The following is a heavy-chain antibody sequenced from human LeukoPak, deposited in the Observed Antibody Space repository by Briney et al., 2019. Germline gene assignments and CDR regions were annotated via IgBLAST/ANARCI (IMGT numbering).Heavy chain of an antibody. J-gene: IGHJ5*02. D-gene: IGHD4-11*01. CDR3: ARMRASDSNYDWFDP. Sequence: ASVKVSCKASGYTFTSYYMHWVRQAPGQGLEWMGIINPSGGSTSYAQKFQGRVTMTRDTSTSTVYMELSSLRSEGTAVYYCARMRASDSNYDWFDPWGQGTLVTVSS. V-gene: IGHV1-46*01. CDR2: INPSGGST. CDR1: GYTFTSYY.